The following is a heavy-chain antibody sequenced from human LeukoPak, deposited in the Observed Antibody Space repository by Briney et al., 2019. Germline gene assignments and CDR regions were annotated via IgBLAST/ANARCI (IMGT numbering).Heavy chain of an antibody. CDR3: ARDGVYGGYHYYYMDL. V-gene: IGHV3-53*05. J-gene: IGHJ6*03. CDR2: IYTDGRR. CDR1: GFPFSSNY. Sequence: GGSLRLSCAAPGFPFSSNYMSWVRQAPGKGPEWVSVIYTDGRRYYADSVKGGCTIPRDTTTNTQYVQMTNLRAEDTAVYYCARDGVYGGYHYYYMDLWGKGATVTVSS. D-gene: IGHD4-23*01.